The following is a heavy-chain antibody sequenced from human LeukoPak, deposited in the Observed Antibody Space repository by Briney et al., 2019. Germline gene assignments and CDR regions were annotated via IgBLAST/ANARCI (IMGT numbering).Heavy chain of an antibody. J-gene: IGHJ4*02. D-gene: IGHD6-13*01. CDR2: IKQDGSEK. CDR1: GFNFRSYW. CDR3: ARTKWIAAAGTGVGIYFDY. Sequence: GGSLRLSCATSGFNFRSYWMSWVRQAPGKGLEWVANIKQDGSEKNYVDSVKGRFTISRDNAKNSLYLQMNSLRAEDTAVYYCARTKWIAAAGTGVGIYFDYWGQGTLVTVSS. V-gene: IGHV3-7*01.